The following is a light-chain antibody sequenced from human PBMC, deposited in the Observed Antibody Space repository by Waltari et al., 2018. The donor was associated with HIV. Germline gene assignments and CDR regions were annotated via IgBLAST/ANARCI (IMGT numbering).Light chain of an antibody. CDR2: EVT. V-gene: IGLV2-8*01. CDR1: SSDVGAYNY. J-gene: IGLJ2*01. Sequence: QSDLTQPPSASGSPGHSVTISCAGTSSDVGAYNYVSWYQQHPGKAPNLLIYEVTKRPAGVPGRYSGSKSDNAASPTVAGLETGDEAVYYCSSYAVSNTLIFVGG. CDR3: SSYAVSNTLIF.